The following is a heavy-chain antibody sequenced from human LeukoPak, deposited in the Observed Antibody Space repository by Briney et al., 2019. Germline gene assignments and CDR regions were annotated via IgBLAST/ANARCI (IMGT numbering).Heavy chain of an antibody. CDR2: ISAYNGNT. V-gene: IGHV1-18*01. CDR3: ARGFPPRRNYDSSGYYSYYFDY. J-gene: IGHJ4*02. CDR1: SYSFTSYG. Sequence: EASVKVSCKASSYSFTSYGFSWVRQAPGQGLEWMGWISAYNGNTKYAQKLQGRVTMTTDTSTSTAYMELRSLRSDDTAVYYCARGFPPRRNYDSSGYYSYYFDYWGQGTLVTVSS. D-gene: IGHD3-22*01.